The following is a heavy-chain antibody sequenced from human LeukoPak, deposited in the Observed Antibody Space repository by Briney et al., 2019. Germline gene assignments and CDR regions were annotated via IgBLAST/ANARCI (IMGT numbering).Heavy chain of an antibody. D-gene: IGHD4-17*01. CDR1: GFTFSNYW. CDR3: ARDLTVTTLDY. CDR2: ISPDGSST. J-gene: IGHJ4*02. Sequence: GGSLRLSCAASGFTFSNYWMHWVRQAPGKGLVWVSRISPDGSSTSYGDSVKGRFTISRDNAKNTVYLQMNSLRAEDTAVYYCARDLTVTTLDYWGQGTLVTVSS. V-gene: IGHV3-74*01.